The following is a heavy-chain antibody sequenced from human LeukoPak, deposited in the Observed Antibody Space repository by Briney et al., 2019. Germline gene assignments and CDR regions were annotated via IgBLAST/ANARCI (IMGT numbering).Heavy chain of an antibody. J-gene: IGHJ4*02. Sequence: GRSLRLSCAASGFTFSSYAMHWVRQAPGKGLEWVSVISYDGSNKYYADSVKGQFTISRDNSKNTLYLQMNSLRAEDTAVYYCARESAWYPNSLDYWGQGTLVTVSS. V-gene: IGHV3-30-3*01. D-gene: IGHD6-19*01. CDR2: ISYDGSNK. CDR1: GFTFSSYA. CDR3: ARESAWYPNSLDY.